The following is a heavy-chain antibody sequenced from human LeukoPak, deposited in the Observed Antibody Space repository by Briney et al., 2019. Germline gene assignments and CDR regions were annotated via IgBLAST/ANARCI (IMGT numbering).Heavy chain of an antibody. CDR2: IYTSGST. CDR3: ARRSMVRTVGYYYGMDV. J-gene: IGHJ6*02. V-gene: IGHV4-4*07. CDR1: GGSISSYY. D-gene: IGHD4/OR15-4a*01. Sequence: SETLSLTCTVSGGSISSYYWSWIRQPAGKGLEWIGRIYTSGSTNYNPSLKSRVTISVDTSKKQFSLRLSSVTAADTAVYYCARRSMVRTVGYYYGMDVWGRGTTVTVSS.